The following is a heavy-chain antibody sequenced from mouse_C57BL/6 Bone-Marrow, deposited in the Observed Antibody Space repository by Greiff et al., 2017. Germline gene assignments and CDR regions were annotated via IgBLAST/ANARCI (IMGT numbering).Heavy chain of an antibody. CDR2: IDPEIGDT. Sequence: VQLQQSGAELVRPGASVKLSCTASGFNFKDTYMHWVKQRPEQGLEWIGWIDPEIGDTEYASKFQGKAPITADTSSNTAYLRLSSLTSEDTAVYYCTTFRYYYGVWYFDVWGTGTTVTVSS. D-gene: IGHD1-1*01. V-gene: IGHV14-4*01. CDR1: GFNFKDTY. J-gene: IGHJ1*03. CDR3: TTFRYYYGVWYFDV.